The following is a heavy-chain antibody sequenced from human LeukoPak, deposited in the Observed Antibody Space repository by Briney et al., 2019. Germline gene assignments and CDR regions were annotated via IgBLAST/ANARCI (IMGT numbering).Heavy chain of an antibody. CDR1: GGSISSSSYY. CDR3: AATFGDNPIQHDF. J-gene: IGHJ4*02. D-gene: IGHD5-18*01. V-gene: IGHV4-39*01. CDR2: IYYSGST. Sequence: PSETLSLTCTVSGGSISSSSYYWGWIRQPPGKGLEWIGSIYYSGSTYYNPSLKSRVTISVDTSKNQFSLKLSSVTAADTAVYYCAATFGDNPIQHDFWGQGTLVTVSS.